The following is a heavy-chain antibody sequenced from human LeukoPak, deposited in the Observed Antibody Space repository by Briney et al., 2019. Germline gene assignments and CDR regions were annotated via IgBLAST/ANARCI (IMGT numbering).Heavy chain of an antibody. CDR2: IYYSGST. D-gene: IGHD6-13*01. Sequence: SETLSLTCSVSGGSISTNSYYWGWIRQPPGKGLEWIGSIYYSGSTYYNPSLKSRVTISVDTSKNQFSLKLSSVTAADTAVYYCARERRDGSWFDAFDIWGQGTMVTVSS. J-gene: IGHJ3*02. CDR3: ARERRDGSWFDAFDI. CDR1: GGSISTNSYY. V-gene: IGHV4-39*07.